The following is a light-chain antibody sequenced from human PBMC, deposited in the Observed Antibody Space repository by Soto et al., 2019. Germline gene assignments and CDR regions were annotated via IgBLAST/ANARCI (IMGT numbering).Light chain of an antibody. V-gene: IGLV2-14*01. CDR1: SSDVGAYNY. CDR2: DVS. Sequence: QSALTQPASVSGSPGQSITISCTGTSSDVGAYNYVSWYQQHPGKAPKLMIYDVSDRPSGVSNRFSGSKSANTASLTISGLQADDEADYYRSSFPSSRTVVFGGGTKLTVL. CDR3: SSFPSSRTVV. J-gene: IGLJ2*01.